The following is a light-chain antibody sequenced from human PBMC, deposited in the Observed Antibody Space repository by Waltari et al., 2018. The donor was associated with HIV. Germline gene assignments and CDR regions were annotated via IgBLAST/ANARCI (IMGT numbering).Light chain of an antibody. V-gene: IGLV1-47*01. CDR2: RNN. J-gene: IGLJ2*01. CDR1: NSNLGSNF. Sequence: QSVLTQAPSASGTPGPRVTISGPGTNSNLGSNFVDWYQQVPGGAPKLLIYRNNQRPSGVPDRFSGSKSVTSASLAISGLRSEDEADYYCAAWDDSLSGLVFGGRTKLTVL. CDR3: AAWDDSLSGLV.